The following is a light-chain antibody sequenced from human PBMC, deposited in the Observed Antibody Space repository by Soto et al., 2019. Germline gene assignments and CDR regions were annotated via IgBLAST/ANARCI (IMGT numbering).Light chain of an antibody. CDR1: SGDVGGHDF. J-gene: IGLJ3*02. V-gene: IGLV2-11*01. CDR3: GSHAGDSNLV. CDR2: DVD. Sequence: QSALTQPRSVSGSPGQSVTISCTGISGDVGGHDFVSWYQQHPGKAPKLILYDVDKRPSGVPDRFSGSRSGNTASLTISGLQADDEAGYYCGSHAGDSNLVFGGGTKLTVL.